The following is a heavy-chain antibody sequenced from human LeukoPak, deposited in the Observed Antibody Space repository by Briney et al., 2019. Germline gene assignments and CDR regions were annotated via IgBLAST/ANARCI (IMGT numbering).Heavy chain of an antibody. D-gene: IGHD6-25*01. CDR3: ARESVGASGGYYYYYMDV. J-gene: IGHJ6*03. CDR1: GGSISSGGYY. Sequence: PSQTLSLTCTVSGGSISSGGYYRSWIRQHPGKGLEWIGYIYYSGSTYYNPSLKSRVTISVDTSKNQFSLKLSSVTAADTAVYYCARESVGASGGYYYYYMDVWGKGTTVTVSS. CDR2: IYYSGST. V-gene: IGHV4-31*03.